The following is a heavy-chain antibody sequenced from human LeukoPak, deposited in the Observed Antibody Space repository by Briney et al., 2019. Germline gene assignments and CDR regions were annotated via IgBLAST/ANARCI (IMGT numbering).Heavy chain of an antibody. CDR1: GFTFSSYW. CDR3: ASSITIFGVAYSDAFDI. Sequence: GGSLRLSCAASGFTFSSYWMSWVRQAPGKGLEWVANIKQDGSEKYYVDSVKGRFTISRDNAKNSLYLQMNSLRAEDTAVYYCASSITIFGVAYSDAFDIWGQGTMVTVSS. D-gene: IGHD3-3*01. V-gene: IGHV3-7*01. J-gene: IGHJ3*02. CDR2: IKQDGSEK.